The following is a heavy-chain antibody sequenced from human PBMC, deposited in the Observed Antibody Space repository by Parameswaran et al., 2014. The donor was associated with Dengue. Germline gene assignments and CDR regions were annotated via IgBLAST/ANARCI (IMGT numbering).Heavy chain of an antibody. Sequence: WIRQPPGKGLEWIGEINHSGSTNYNPSLKSRVTISVDTSKNQFSLKLSSVTAADTAVYYCARGEDIVVVVAARQSYWFDPWGQGTLVTVSS. D-gene: IGHD2-15*01. V-gene: IGHV4-34*01. CDR2: INHSGST. J-gene: IGHJ5*02. CDR3: ARGEDIVVVVAARQSYWFDP.